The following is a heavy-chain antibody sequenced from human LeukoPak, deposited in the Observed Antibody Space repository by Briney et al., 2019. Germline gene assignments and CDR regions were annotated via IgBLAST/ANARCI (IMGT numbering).Heavy chain of an antibody. J-gene: IGHJ4*02. CDR2: ISGDGGTT. V-gene: IGHV3-43*02. CDR3: AKGDWNYRFDY. D-gene: IGHD1-7*01. CDR1: GFTFDDYA. Sequence: PGRSLRLSCAASGFTFDDYAMHWVRQAPGKGLEWVSLISGDGGTTYYADSVKGRFTISRDNSKNSLYLQMNSLRTEDTTLYYCAKGDWNYRFDYWGQGTLVTVSS.